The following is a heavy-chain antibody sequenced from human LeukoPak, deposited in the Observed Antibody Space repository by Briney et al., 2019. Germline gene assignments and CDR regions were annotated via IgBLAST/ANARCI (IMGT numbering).Heavy chain of an antibody. CDR1: GFTFSSYA. CDR2: ISGSGGST. D-gene: IGHD2-2*01. V-gene: IGHV3-23*01. CDR3: AKDRGDCSSTSCPRSPYYYYYMDV. Sequence: GGSLRLSCAASGFTFSSYAMSWVRQAPGKGLEWVSAISGSGGSTYYADSVKGRSTISRDNSKNTLYLQMNSLRAEDTAVYYCAKDRGDCSSTSCPRSPYYYYYMDVWGKGTTVTVSS. J-gene: IGHJ6*03.